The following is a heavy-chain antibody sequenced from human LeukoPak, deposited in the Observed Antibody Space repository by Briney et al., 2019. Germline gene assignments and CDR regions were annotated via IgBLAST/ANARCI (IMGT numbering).Heavy chain of an antibody. CDR1: GFTFSIYS. J-gene: IGHJ4*02. D-gene: IGHD3-3*01. CDR3: ARGFYDFWSGYDY. Sequence: GGSLRLSCAASGFTFSIYSMNWVRQAPGKGLEWLSSITSSSNYIYYADSVKGRFTISRDNAKNSLYLQMNSLRAEDTAVYYCARGFYDFWSGYDYWGQGTLVTVSS. CDR2: ITSSSNYI. V-gene: IGHV3-21*01.